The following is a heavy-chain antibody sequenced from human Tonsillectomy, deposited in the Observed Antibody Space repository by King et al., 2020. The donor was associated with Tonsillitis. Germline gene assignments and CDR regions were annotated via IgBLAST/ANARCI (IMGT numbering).Heavy chain of an antibody. Sequence: QLQESGPGLVKPSQTLSLTCTVSGGSISSGSYYWSWIRQPAGKGLEWIGRIYTSGSTNYNPSLKSRVTMSVDTSKNQFSLKLSSVTAADTAVYYCARVVSEVLRFLDWPNPYYYYYMDAWGKGTTVTVSS. CDR1: GGSISSGSYY. J-gene: IGHJ6*03. D-gene: IGHD3-3*01. V-gene: IGHV4-61*02. CDR3: ARVVSEVLRFLDWPNPYYYYYMDA. CDR2: IYTSGST.